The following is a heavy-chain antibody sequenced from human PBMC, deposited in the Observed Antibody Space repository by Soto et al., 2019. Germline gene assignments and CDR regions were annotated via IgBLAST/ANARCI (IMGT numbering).Heavy chain of an antibody. CDR2: ISAYNGNT. Sequence: ASVKVSCKASGYTFTSYGISWVRQAPGQGLEWMGWISAYNGNTNYAQKLQGRVTMTTDTSTSTAYMELRSLRSDDTAVYYCAILTTVTGAVDYWGQGTLVTVSS. CDR1: GYTFTSYG. CDR3: AILTTVTGAVDY. J-gene: IGHJ4*02. D-gene: IGHD4-17*01. V-gene: IGHV1-18*01.